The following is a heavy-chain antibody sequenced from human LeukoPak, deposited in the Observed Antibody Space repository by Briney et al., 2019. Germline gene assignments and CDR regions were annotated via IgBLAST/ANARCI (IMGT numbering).Heavy chain of an antibody. J-gene: IGHJ3*02. CDR3: EHSCVLGFLDAFDI. CDR2: ISWNDDK. CDR1: GFSLSTSGVG. D-gene: IGHD3-3*01. Sequence: SGPTLVNPTQTLTLTCTFSGFSLSTSGVGVGWIRQPPGKALEWLAPISWNDDKRYSPSLKNRLTITKDTSKNQVALTMTNMDPVDTATYYCEHSCVLGFLDAFDIWGQGERVIVSS. V-gene: IGHV2-5*01.